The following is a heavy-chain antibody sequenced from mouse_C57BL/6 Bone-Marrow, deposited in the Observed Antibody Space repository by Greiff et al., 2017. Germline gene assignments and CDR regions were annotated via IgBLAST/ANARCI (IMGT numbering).Heavy chain of an antibody. J-gene: IGHJ3*01. CDR1: GYTFTSYW. Sequence: QVQLQQPGAELVKPGASVKLSCKASGYTFTSYWMQWVKQRPGQGLEWIGEIDPSDSYTNYNQKFKGKATLTVDTSSSTAYMQLSSLTYEDSAVYYCARGAYSSFAYWGQGTLVTVSA. CDR2: IDPSDSYT. V-gene: IGHV1-50*01. D-gene: IGHD2-10*01. CDR3: ARGAYSSFAY.